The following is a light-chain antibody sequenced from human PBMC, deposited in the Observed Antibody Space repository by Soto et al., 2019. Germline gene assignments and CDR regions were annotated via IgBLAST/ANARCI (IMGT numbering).Light chain of an antibody. CDR1: QSVSSY. Sequence: EIVLTQSPATLSLSPGQRATLSCRASQSVSSYLAWYQQKPGPAPRLLXYDASNRATGIPARFSGSGSGTDFTLTISSLEPEDFAVYYCQQRSNWPPEITFGQGTRLEI. CDR2: DAS. J-gene: IGKJ5*01. V-gene: IGKV3-11*01. CDR3: QQRSNWPPEIT.